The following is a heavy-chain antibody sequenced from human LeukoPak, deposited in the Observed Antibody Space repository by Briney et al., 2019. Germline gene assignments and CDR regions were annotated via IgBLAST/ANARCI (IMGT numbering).Heavy chain of an antibody. V-gene: IGHV1-69*01. CDR2: IIPIFGTA. CDR1: GGTFSSYA. Sequence: GASVKVSCTASGGTFSSYAISWVRQAPGHGLEWMGGIIPIFGTANYAQKFQGRVTITADESTSTAYMELSSLRSEDTAVYYCARDGGYAPSWGQGTLVTVSS. J-gene: IGHJ4*02. CDR3: ARDGGYAPS. D-gene: IGHD5-12*01.